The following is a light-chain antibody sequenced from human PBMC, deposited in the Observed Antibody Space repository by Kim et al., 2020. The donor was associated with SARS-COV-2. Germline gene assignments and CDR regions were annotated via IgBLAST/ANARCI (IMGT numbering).Light chain of an antibody. CDR3: QQYNNWPWT. J-gene: IGKJ1*01. V-gene: IGKV3-15*01. CDR2: CAS. CDR1: QSVSSD. Sequence: VSPEEIATLCCVARQSVSSDLAWYRQDPGQAHRLLSYCASTRATCIPARFSGSWSGTEFTLTSSSLQSEVFAVYYCQQYNNWPWTFGQGTKVEIK.